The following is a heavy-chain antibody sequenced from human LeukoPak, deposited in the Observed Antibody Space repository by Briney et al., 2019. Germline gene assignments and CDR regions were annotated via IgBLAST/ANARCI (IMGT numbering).Heavy chain of an antibody. CDR3: ASPLSSTTHDEAYYFDY. J-gene: IGHJ4*02. CDR1: GYTFTSYA. D-gene: IGHD2-2*01. Sequence: ASVKVSCKASGYTFTSYAMHWVRQAPGQGLEWMGWINPNSGGTNYAQKFQGRVTMTRDTSISTAYMELSRLRSDDTAVYYCASPLSSTTHDEAYYFDYWGQGTLVTVSS. CDR2: INPNSGGT. V-gene: IGHV1-2*02.